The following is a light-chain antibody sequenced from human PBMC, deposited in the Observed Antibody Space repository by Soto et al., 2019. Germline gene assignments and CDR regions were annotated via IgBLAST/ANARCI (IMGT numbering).Light chain of an antibody. V-gene: IGKV3-20*01. CDR2: GAS. Sequence: EIVLTQSPGTLSLSPGERATLSCRASQSFSSSYLAWYQQKPGQAPRLLIYGASSRATGIPDRFSGSGSGTDFTLPSSRLEPEESAVYYCQQSGSSPFTFGPGTKVDFK. CDR3: QQSGSSPFT. CDR1: QSFSSSY. J-gene: IGKJ3*01.